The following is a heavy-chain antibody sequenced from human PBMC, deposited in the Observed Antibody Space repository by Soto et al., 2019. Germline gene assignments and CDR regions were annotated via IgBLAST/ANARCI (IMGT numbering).Heavy chain of an antibody. CDR3: ARDLASSSWYTGYYYGMDV. J-gene: IGHJ6*02. V-gene: IGHV4-31*03. Sequence: LSLTFTVSGGSISSGGYYWSWIRQHPGKGLEWIGYIYYSGSTYYNPSLKSRVTISVDTSKNQFSLKLSSVTAADTAVYYCARDLASSSWYTGYYYGMDVWGQGTTVTVSS. D-gene: IGHD6-13*01. CDR2: IYYSGST. CDR1: GGSISSGGYY.